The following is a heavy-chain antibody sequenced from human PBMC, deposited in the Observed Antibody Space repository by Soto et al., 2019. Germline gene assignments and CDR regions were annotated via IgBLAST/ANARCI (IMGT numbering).Heavy chain of an antibody. CDR1: GGSFSGDY. D-gene: IGHD6-19*01. V-gene: IGHV4-34*01. J-gene: IGHJ4*02. CDR3: ARQKKKTKYSRGWYYFDY. Sequence: SEPLSLTCAVYGGSFSGDYWSWIRQPPGKGLEWIGEINHSGSTNYNPSLKSRVTISVDTSKNQFSLKLSSVTAADTAVYYCARQKKKTKYSRGWYYFDYWGQGTLVTVSS. CDR2: INHSGST.